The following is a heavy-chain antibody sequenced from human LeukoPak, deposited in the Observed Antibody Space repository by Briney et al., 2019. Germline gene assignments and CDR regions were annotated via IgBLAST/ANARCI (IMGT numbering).Heavy chain of an antibody. CDR3: ARPFRSGYFDL. J-gene: IGHJ2*01. CDR2: IYYSGST. Sequence: NPSQTLSLTCTVSGGSVSTGGYYWSWIRQPPGKGLEWIGYIYYSGSTNYNPSLKSRVTISVDTPKNQFSQKLSSVTAADTAVYYCARPFRSGYFDLWGRGTLVTVSS. V-gene: IGHV4-61*08. CDR1: GGSVSTGGYY. D-gene: IGHD3-3*01.